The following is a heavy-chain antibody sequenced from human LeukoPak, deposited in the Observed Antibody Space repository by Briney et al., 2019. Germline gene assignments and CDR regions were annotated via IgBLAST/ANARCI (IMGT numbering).Heavy chain of an antibody. CDR1: GGTFSSYA. Sequence: ASVKVSCKASGGTFSSYAISWVRQAPGQGLEWMGGIIPIFGTANYAQKFQGRVTITTDESTSTAYMELSSLRSEDTAVYYCARSTSITTPFDPRGQGTLVTVSS. CDR2: IIPIFGTA. J-gene: IGHJ5*02. D-gene: IGHD3-10*01. V-gene: IGHV1-69*05. CDR3: ARSTSITTPFDP.